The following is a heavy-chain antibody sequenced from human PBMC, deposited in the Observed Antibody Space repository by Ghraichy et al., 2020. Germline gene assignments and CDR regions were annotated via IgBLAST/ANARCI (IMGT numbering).Heavy chain of an antibody. CDR2: ISGSGDST. J-gene: IGHJ6*02. V-gene: IGHV3-23*01. Sequence: SCAASGFTFSSYAMSWVRQAPGKGLEWVSGISGSGDSTYYADSVKGRFTISRDNSKDTLDLQMNSLRAEDTAVYYFAKDWGTEMDVWGQGTTVTVSS. D-gene: IGHD3-16*01. CDR1: GFTFSSYA. CDR3: AKDWGTEMDV.